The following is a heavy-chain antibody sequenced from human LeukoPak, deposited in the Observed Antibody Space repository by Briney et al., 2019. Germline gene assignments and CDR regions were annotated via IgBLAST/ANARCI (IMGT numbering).Heavy chain of an antibody. CDR3: AKDYVWGSYRYWGVFDY. J-gene: IGHJ4*02. D-gene: IGHD3-16*02. Sequence: GRSLRLSCAASGFTFSSYGMHWVRQAPGKGLEWVAVISYDGSNKYYADSVKGRFTISRDNSKNTLYLQMNSLRAEDTAVYYCAKDYVWGSYRYWGVFDYWGQGTLVTVSS. V-gene: IGHV3-30*18. CDR2: ISYDGSNK. CDR1: GFTFSSYG.